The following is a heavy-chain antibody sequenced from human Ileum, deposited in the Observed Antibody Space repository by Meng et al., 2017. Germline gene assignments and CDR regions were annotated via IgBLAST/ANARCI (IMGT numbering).Heavy chain of an antibody. Sequence: GESLKISCAASGFTFTNYWMHWVRQAPGKGLVWVSRINTDGSNTYYADSVKGRFTISRDNAKNTLYLQMNSLRVEDTAVYYCARGLSGSYGYYDLWGRGTLVTVSS. CDR1: GFTFTNYW. D-gene: IGHD3-22*01. CDR2: INTDGSNT. J-gene: IGHJ2*01. CDR3: ARGLSGSYGYYDL. V-gene: IGHV3-74*01.